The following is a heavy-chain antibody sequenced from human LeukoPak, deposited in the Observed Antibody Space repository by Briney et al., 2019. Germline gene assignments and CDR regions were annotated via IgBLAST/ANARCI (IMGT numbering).Heavy chain of an antibody. D-gene: IGHD2-15*01. V-gene: IGHV3-23*01. Sequence: GGSLRLSCAASGFTFSSCGMSWVRQASGKGLEWVSGISGSGGSTNYADSVKGRFTISRDNSKNTLYLQMNSLRAEDTAVYYCAKDIWIDIVVVVAATPALDIWGQGTMVTVSS. J-gene: IGHJ3*02. CDR2: ISGSGGST. CDR1: GFTFSSCG. CDR3: AKDIWIDIVVVVAATPALDI.